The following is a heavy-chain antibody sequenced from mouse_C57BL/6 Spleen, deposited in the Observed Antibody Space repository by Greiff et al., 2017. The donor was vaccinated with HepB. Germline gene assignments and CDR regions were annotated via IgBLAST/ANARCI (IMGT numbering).Heavy chain of an antibody. CDR1: GYTFTDYE. J-gene: IGHJ2*01. V-gene: IGHV1-15*01. CDR3: TRTRRYGNYVFDY. Sequence: LQESGAELVRPGASVTLSCKASGYTFTDYEMHWVKQTPVHGLEWIGAIDPETGGTAYNQKFKGKAILTADKSSSTAYMELRSLTSEDSAVYYCTRTRRYGNYVFDYWGQGTTLTVSS. D-gene: IGHD2-10*02. CDR2: IDPETGGT.